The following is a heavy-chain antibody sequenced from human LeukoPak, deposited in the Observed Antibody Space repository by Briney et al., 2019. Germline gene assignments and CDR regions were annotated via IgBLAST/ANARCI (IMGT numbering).Heavy chain of an antibody. D-gene: IGHD2-2*01. CDR1: GGSFSGYY. CDR3: ARGRVWWDIVVVPAASTINWFDP. V-gene: IGHV4-34*01. Sequence: SETLSLTCAVYGGSFSGYYWSWIRQPPGKGLEWIGEINHSGSTNYNPSLKSRVTISVDTSKNQFPLKLSSVTAADTAVYYCARGRVWWDIVVVPAASTINWFDPWGQGTLVTVSS. CDR2: INHSGST. J-gene: IGHJ5*02.